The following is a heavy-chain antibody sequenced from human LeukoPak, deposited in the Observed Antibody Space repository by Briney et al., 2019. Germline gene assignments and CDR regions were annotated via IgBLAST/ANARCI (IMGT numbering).Heavy chain of an antibody. D-gene: IGHD6-19*01. J-gene: IGHJ5*02. CDR3: ASYGGAAVAGTKWFDP. CDR1: GGSISSSSYY. V-gene: IGHV4-39*01. Sequence: SETLSLTCTVSGGSISSSSYYWGWIRQPPGKGLEWIGSIYYSGSTYYNPSLKSRVTISVDTSKNQFSLKLSSVTAADTAVYYCASYGGAAVAGTKWFDPWGQGILVTVSS. CDR2: IYYSGST.